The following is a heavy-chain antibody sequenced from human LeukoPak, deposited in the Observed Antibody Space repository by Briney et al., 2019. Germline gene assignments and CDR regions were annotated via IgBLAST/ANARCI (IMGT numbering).Heavy chain of an antibody. CDR1: GFTFSSYA. Sequence: GGSLRLSCAASGFTFSSYAMSWVRQAPGKGLEWVSAISGSGGSTYYADSVKGQSTISRDNSKNTLYLQMNSLRAEDTAVYYCAKAVSGSFDYWGQGTLVTVSS. V-gene: IGHV3-23*01. J-gene: IGHJ4*02. CDR3: AKAVSGSFDY. D-gene: IGHD3-10*01. CDR2: ISGSGGST.